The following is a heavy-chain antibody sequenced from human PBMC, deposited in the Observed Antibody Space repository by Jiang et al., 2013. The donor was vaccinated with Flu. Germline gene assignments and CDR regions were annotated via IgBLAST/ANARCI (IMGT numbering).Heavy chain of an antibody. Sequence: PGLVKPSETLSLTCTVSGVSISSTSHNWGWIRQPPGKGLEWIGSIYYGGTIYYNENTYYNPSLKSRVTISGDMSKNQFSLKVSSVTAADTAVYYCARQVTMIVAADYGLDVWGQGTTVTVSS. CDR3: ARQVTMIVAADYGLDV. D-gene: IGHD3-22*01. CDR1: GVSISSTSHN. J-gene: IGHJ6*02. CDR2: IYYGGTIYYNENT. V-gene: IGHV4-39*01.